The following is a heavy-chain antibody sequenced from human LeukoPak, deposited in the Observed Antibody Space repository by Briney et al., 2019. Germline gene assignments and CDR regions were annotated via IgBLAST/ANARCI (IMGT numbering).Heavy chain of an antibody. CDR1: GGSISSYY. V-gene: IGHV4-59*12. CDR3: ASLFEYQVDY. J-gene: IGHJ4*02. D-gene: IGHD2-2*01. Sequence: PSETLSLTCTVSGGSISSYYWSWIRQPPGKGLEWIGYIYYSGSTNYNPSLKSRVTISVDTSKNQFSLKLSSVTAADTAVYYCASLFEYQVDYWGQGTLVTVSS. CDR2: IYYSGST.